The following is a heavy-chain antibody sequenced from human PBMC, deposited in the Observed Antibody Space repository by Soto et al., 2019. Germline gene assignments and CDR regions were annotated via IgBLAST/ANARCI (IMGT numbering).Heavy chain of an antibody. Sequence: HPGGSLRLSCADSGFTFSSYGMHWVRQAPGKGLEWVAVISYDGSNKYYADSVKGRFTISRDNSKNTLYLQMNSLRAEDTAVYYCAKELSYDFWSGSLWPEVGSWGQGTLVTVSS. CDR2: ISYDGSNK. D-gene: IGHD3-3*01. CDR3: AKELSYDFWSGSLWPEVGS. CDR1: GFTFSSYG. V-gene: IGHV3-30*18. J-gene: IGHJ5*02.